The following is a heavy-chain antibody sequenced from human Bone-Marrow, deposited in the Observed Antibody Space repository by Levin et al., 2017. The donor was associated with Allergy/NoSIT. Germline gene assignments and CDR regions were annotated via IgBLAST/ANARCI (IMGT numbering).Heavy chain of an antibody. CDR1: GFSFSFYG. J-gene: IGHJ6*02. V-gene: IGHV3-30*18. CDR2: TSYDGSNE. CDR3: AKSVGGTSLYYYSYGMDV. D-gene: IGHD4-23*01. Sequence: GGSLRLSCAASGFSFSFYGMHWVRQAPGKGLEWVAVTSYDGSNENYADSVKGRFTISRDNSKNTLYLQLNSVRPDDTAVYYCAKSVGGTSLYYYSYGMDVWGQGTTVTVSS.